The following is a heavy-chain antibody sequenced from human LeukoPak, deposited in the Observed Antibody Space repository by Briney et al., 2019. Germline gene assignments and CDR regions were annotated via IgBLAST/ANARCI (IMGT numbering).Heavy chain of an antibody. CDR3: AGLGYCSSTSCWRNYYYYMDV. CDR2: INHSGST. J-gene: IGHJ6*03. D-gene: IGHD2-2*01. V-gene: IGHV4-34*01. CDR1: GGSFSGYY. Sequence: PSETLSLTCAVYGGSFSGYYWSWIRQPPGKGLEWIGEINHSGSTNYNPSLKSRVTISVDTSKNQFSLKLSSVTAADTAVYYCAGLGYCSSTSCWRNYYYYMDVWGKGTTVTISS.